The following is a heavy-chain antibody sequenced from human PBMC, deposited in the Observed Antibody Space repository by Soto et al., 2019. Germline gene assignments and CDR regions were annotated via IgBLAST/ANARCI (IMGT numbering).Heavy chain of an antibody. Sequence: QVQLRESGPGLVKPSETLSLTCTVSGGSISNHYWSWIRQPPGKGLEWIGYIYYNGNTNYNPSLKSRVTMSVDTSKNQISLTWSSVTAADTAVYYCARATWYSDYWGQEPWSPSPQ. CDR2: IYYNGNT. V-gene: IGHV4-59*11. D-gene: IGHD2-21*02. CDR1: GGSISNHY. J-gene: IGHJ4*01. CDR3: ARATWYSDY.